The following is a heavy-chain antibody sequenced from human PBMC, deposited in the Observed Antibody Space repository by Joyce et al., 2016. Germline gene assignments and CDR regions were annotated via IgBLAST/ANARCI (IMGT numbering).Heavy chain of an antibody. V-gene: IGHV3-21*02. J-gene: IGHJ4*02. D-gene: IGHD1-26*01. CDR1: GFALNTFS. Sequence: EVQLVESGGDLVKPGGSLRLSCATSGFALNTFSINWGRQAPGKGVECVPSIIPNSAAIDDGDSVRGRFTTYRDNAKSTVYLQMDSLRVEDTATYYCARGSYGSFDYWGQGTLVPVSS. CDR2: IIPNSAAI. CDR3: ARGSYGSFDY.